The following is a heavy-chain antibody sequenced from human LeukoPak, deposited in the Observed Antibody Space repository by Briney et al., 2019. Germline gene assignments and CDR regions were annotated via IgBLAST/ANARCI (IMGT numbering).Heavy chain of an antibody. CDR3: AAGRQGSSWDTNFDY. J-gene: IGHJ4*02. CDR1: GGSISSYY. CDR2: IYTSGST. D-gene: IGHD6-13*01. Sequence: PSETLSLTCTVSGGSISSYYWSWIRQPAGKGLEWIGRIYTSGSTNYNPSLKSRVTISVDTSKNQFSLKLSSVTAADTAVYYCAAGRQGSSWDTNFDYWGQGTLVTVSS. V-gene: IGHV4-4*07.